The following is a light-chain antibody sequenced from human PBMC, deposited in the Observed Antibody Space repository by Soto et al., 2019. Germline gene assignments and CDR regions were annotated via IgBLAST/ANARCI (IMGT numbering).Light chain of an antibody. J-gene: IGLJ1*01. CDR3: AAWDAGLNGYV. Sequence: QSVLTQPPSASGTPGQRVTISCSGSSSNIGSKTVNWYQQLPGTVPKLLIYNSYQRPSGVPDRISGSKSGTSASLAISGLQSEDEADYYCAAWDAGLNGYVFGTGTKVTVL. V-gene: IGLV1-44*01. CDR2: NSY. CDR1: SSNIGSKT.